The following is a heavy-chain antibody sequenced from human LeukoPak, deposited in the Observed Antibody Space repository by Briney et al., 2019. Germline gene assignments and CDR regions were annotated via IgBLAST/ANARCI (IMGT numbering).Heavy chain of an antibody. CDR1: GGSISSSSYY. CDR3: AREDSSGWSYNWFDP. CDR2: IYHSGST. Sequence: PSETLSLTCTVSGGSISSSSYYWGCIHQPPGKGLEWIGSIYHSGSTYYNPSLKSRVTISVDTSKNQFSLKLSSVTAADTAVYYCAREDSSGWSYNWFDPWGQGTLVTVSS. J-gene: IGHJ5*02. D-gene: IGHD6-19*01. V-gene: IGHV4-39*07.